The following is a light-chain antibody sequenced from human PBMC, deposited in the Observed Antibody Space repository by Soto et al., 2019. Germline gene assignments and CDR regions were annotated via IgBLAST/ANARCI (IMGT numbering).Light chain of an antibody. CDR2: EVS. CDR3: SSYTSSSTWV. Sequence: QSALTQPASVSGSPGQSITISCTGTSSDVGGYNYVSWYQQHPGKAPKLMIYEVSNRPSGVSNRFSGSKSGNTASLTISGLHAEDEADYYCSSYTSSSTWVFGGWTKLTVL. V-gene: IGLV2-14*01. J-gene: IGLJ3*02. CDR1: SSDVGGYNY.